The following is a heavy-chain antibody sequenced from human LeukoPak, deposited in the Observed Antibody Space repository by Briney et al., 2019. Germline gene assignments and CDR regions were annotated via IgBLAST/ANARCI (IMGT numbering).Heavy chain of an antibody. Sequence: GGSLRLSCAASGFTFSSYAMSWVRQAPGKGLEWASGISGSGGGTHYADSVKGRFTISRDNSKNTRDLQMNSLRAEDTAVYYCAKGWIDYFDYWGKGPLVTVSS. CDR1: GFTFSSYA. V-gene: IGHV3-23*01. D-gene: IGHD2-2*03. CDR3: AKGWIDYFDY. CDR2: ISGSGGGT. J-gene: IGHJ4*02.